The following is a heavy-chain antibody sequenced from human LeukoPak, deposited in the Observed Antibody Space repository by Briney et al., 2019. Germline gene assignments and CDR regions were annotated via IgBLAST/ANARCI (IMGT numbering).Heavy chain of an antibody. D-gene: IGHD3-10*01. Sequence: PSETLSLTCTVSGTSISRHYWSWLRQSAGLGLEWLGYISTTGSTTYNPSLEGRVTMSEDTPQNQLSLTLSSVTAADTAVYFCARQDGLWVGDLGGWFDFWGQGIQVTVSS. J-gene: IGHJ5*01. V-gene: IGHV4-4*09. CDR3: ARQDGLWVGDLGGWFDF. CDR1: GTSISRHY. CDR2: ISTTGST.